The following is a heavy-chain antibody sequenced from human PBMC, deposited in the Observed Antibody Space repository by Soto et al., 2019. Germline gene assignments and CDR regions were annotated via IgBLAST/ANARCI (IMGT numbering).Heavy chain of an antibody. CDR1: GFIFSNYG. Sequence: QVQLVESGGGVVQPGKSLRLSCAASGFIFSNYGMHWVRQAPGKGLEWVALISFDGKNRNYVDSVKGRFTIYRDNPKNTLYLEMNSLRPEDTAFYYCEKRGGVVGGSEHPLFESWGQGTLVTVSS. CDR2: ISFDGKNR. D-gene: IGHD2-15*01. V-gene: IGHV3-30*18. CDR3: EKRGGVVGGSEHPLFES. J-gene: IGHJ4*02.